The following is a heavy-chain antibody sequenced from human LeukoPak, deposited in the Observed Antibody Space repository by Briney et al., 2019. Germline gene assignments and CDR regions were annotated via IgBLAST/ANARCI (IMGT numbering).Heavy chain of an antibody. CDR3: ARLSRAVADY. V-gene: IGHV4-39*01. Sequence: SETLSLTCTVSGGSISSSGYYWGWIRQPPGKGLEWIGSIYYSGSTYYSLSLKSRVTISVDTSENQFSLKLSSVTAADTAVYYCARLSRAVADYWGQGTLVTVSS. CDR2: IYYSGST. J-gene: IGHJ4*02. CDR1: GGSISSSGYY. D-gene: IGHD6-19*01.